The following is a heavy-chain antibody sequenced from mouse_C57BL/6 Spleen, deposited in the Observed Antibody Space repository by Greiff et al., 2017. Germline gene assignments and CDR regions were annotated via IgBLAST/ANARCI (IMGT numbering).Heavy chain of an antibody. V-gene: IGHV1-54*01. J-gene: IGHJ2*01. CDR2: INPGSGGT. CDR3: ARSELFDY. CDR1: GYAFTNYL. Sequence: VQVVESGAELVRPGTSVKVSCKASGYAFTNYLIEWVKQRPGQGLEWIGVINPGSGGTNYNEKFKGKATLTADKSSSTAYMQLSSLTSEDSAVYFCARSELFDYWGQGTTLTVSS.